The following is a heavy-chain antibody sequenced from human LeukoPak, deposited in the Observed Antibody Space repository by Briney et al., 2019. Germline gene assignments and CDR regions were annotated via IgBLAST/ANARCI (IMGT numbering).Heavy chain of an antibody. CDR1: GFTFSNAW. CDR2: IKSRTNGGTT. Sequence: GGSLRLSCAVSGFTFSNAWMSWVRQAPGKGLEWVGRIKSRTNGGTTDYAAPVKGRFTISRDDSKNTLYLQMNSLKTEDTAVYYCTTDGAGVLRYFDWLSFYYWGQGTLVTVSS. D-gene: IGHD3-9*01. CDR3: TTDGAGVLRYFDWLSFYY. V-gene: IGHV3-15*01. J-gene: IGHJ4*02.